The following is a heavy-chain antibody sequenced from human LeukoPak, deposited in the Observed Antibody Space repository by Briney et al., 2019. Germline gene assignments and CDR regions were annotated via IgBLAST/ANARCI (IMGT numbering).Heavy chain of an antibody. CDR3: TTNRLGIYFDY. Sequence: PGGSLRLSCAGSGFTFSNAWMNWVRQAPGKGLEWVGRIKSEVNGGTIDYAAPVKGRSTISRDDSKNTLYVQMNSLKIEDTAVYYCTTNRLGIYFDYWGQGTLVTVSS. CDR2: IKSEVNGGTI. CDR1: GFTFSNAW. V-gene: IGHV3-15*03. J-gene: IGHJ4*02. D-gene: IGHD1-26*01.